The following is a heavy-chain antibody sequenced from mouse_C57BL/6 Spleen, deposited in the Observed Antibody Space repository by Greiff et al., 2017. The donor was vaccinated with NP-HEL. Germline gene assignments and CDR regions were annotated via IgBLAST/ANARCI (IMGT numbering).Heavy chain of an antibody. D-gene: IGHD1-1*01. CDR1: GYTFTSYW. CDR3: ARGGSSSAWFAY. Sequence: QVQLQQPGAELVRPGSSVKLSCKASGYTFTSYWMHWVKQRPIQGLEWIGNIDTSDSETHYNQKFKDKATLTVDKSSSTAYMQLSSLTSEDSAVYYCARGGSSSAWFAYWGQGTLVTVSA. CDR2: IDTSDSET. V-gene: IGHV1-52*01. J-gene: IGHJ3*01.